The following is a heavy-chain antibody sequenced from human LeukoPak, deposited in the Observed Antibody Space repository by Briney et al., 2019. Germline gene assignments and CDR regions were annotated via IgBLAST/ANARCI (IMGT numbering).Heavy chain of an antibody. Sequence: SETLSLTCTVSGGSISSSSYYWGWIRQPPGKGLEWIGSIYYSGSTYYNPSLKSRVTISVDTSRNQFSLKLSSVTAADTAVYYCARHSGSYVRGWFDPWGQGTLVTVSS. J-gene: IGHJ5*02. D-gene: IGHD1-26*01. CDR2: IYYSGST. CDR3: ARHSGSYVRGWFDP. CDR1: GGSISSSSYY. V-gene: IGHV4-39*01.